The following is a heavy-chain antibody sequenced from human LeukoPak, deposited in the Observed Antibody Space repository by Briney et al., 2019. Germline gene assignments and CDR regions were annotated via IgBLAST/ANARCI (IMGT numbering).Heavy chain of an antibody. V-gene: IGHV3-30*18. J-gene: IGHJ4*02. Sequence: GRSLTLSCAASGFTFSSYGMHWVRQAPGKGLERVAVISYDGSNKYYADSVKGRFTISRDNSKNTLYLQMNSLRAEDTAVYYCAKDGKDYVWGSYRYPYYFDYWGQGTLVTVSS. CDR3: AKDGKDYVWGSYRYPYYFDY. CDR2: ISYDGSNK. D-gene: IGHD3-16*02. CDR1: GFTFSSYG.